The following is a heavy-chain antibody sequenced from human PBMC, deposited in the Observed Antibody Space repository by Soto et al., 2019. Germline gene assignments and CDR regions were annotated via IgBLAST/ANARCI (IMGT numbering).Heavy chain of an antibody. D-gene: IGHD5-12*01. CDR3: ARVGEDIVATINYYYMDV. J-gene: IGHJ6*03. Sequence: ASVKVSCKASGYTFTSYDINWVRQATGQGLEWMGWMNPNSGNTGYAQKFQGRATMTRNTSISTAYMELSSLRSEDTAVYYCARVGEDIVATINYYYMDVWGKGTTVTVSS. CDR1: GYTFTSYD. V-gene: IGHV1-8*01. CDR2: MNPNSGNT.